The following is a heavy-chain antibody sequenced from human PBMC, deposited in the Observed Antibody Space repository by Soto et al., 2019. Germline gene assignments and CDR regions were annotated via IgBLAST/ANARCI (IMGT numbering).Heavy chain of an antibody. CDR1: GFTFSSHG. J-gene: IGHJ2*01. Sequence: QVQLVGSGGGVVQPGRSLRLSCAASGFTFSSHGMHWVRQAPGKGLEWVGVVSYDGGSKYYADSVKGRFTVSRDNSKNKLYLEMNSLRNEDTAVYYCAKIYCGGGSCYWFFDLWGRGTLVTVSS. CDR2: VSYDGGSK. V-gene: IGHV3-30*18. D-gene: IGHD2-15*01. CDR3: AKIYCGGGSCYWFFDL.